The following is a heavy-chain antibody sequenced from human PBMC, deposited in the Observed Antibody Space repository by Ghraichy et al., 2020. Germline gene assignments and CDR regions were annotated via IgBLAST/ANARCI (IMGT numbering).Heavy chain of an antibody. D-gene: IGHD2-21*01. Sequence: ASVKVSCKASGYTFTGYYMHWVRQAPGQGLEWMGWINPNSGGTNYAQKFQGRVTMTRDTSISTAYMELSRLRSDDTAVYYCARVFPATTIAIYYFDYWGQGTLVTVSS. V-gene: IGHV1-2*02. CDR1: GYTFTGYY. J-gene: IGHJ4*02. CDR2: INPNSGGT. CDR3: ARVFPATTIAIYYFDY.